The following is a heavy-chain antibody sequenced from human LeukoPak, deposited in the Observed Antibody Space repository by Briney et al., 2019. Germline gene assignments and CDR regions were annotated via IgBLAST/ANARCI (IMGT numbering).Heavy chain of an antibody. CDR2: ISWNSGSI. V-gene: IGHV3-23*01. CDR3: AKDESGSYYFDY. CDR1: GFTFSSYA. D-gene: IGHD1-26*01. J-gene: IGHJ4*02. Sequence: SGGSLRLSCAASGFTFSSYAMSWVRQAPGKGLEWVSGISWNSGSIGYADSVKGRFTISRDNSKNTLYLQMNSLRAEDTAVYYCAKDESGSYYFDYWGQGTLVTVSS.